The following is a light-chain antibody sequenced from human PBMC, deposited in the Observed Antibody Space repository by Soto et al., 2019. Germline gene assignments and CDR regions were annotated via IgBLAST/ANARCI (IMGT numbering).Light chain of an antibody. CDR3: SSYTNINTRACV. J-gene: IGLJ1*01. V-gene: IGLV2-14*01. Sequence: QSALTKPASVSGSPGQSITISCTGTSGDIGSYNRVSWYQQHPGKAPKIIIYEVTDRPSGVSNRFSGSKSGNTASLTISGLQTEDEAEYYCSSYTNINTRACVFGTGTKLTVL. CDR2: EVT. CDR1: SGDIGSYNR.